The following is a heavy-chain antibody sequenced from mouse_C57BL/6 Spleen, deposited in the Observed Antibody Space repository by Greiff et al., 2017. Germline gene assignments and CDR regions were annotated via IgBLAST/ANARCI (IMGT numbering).Heavy chain of an antibody. CDR1: GYTFTSYW. Sequence: QVHVKQSGAELVRPGSSVKLSCKASGYTFTSYWMHWVKQRPIQGLEWIGNIDPSDSETHYNQKFKDKATLTVDKSSSTAYMQLSSLTSEDSAVYYCARFPDGYYSMDYWGQGTSVTVSS. CDR3: ARFPDGYYSMDY. CDR2: IDPSDSET. V-gene: IGHV1-52*01. J-gene: IGHJ4*01. D-gene: IGHD2-3*01.